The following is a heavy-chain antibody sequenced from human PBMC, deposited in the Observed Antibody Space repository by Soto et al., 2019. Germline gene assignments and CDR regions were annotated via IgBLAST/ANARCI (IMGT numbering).Heavy chain of an antibody. D-gene: IGHD2-2*01. CDR2: INWNGGST. Sequence: PGGSLRLSCAASGFTFDAYGMSWVRQAPGKGLEWVSGINWNGGSTGYADSVKGRFTISRDNAKISLYLQMNSLRAEDTAVYYCARDPSIVLVPAATYYYYYYGMDVWGQATTGTGAS. CDR1: GFTFDAYG. CDR3: ARDPSIVLVPAATYYYYYYGMDV. J-gene: IGHJ6*02. V-gene: IGHV3-20*04.